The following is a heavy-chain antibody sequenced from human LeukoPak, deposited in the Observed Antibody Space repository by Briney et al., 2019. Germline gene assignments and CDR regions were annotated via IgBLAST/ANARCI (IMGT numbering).Heavy chain of an antibody. Sequence: PGGSLRLSCAASGFTFSGYAMNWVRQAPGKGLEWVSHIYSSDTTYADSVKGRFTISRDNAKNSLYLQMNGLRDEDTAVYYCARDLHYAFDIWGQGTMVTASS. CDR3: ARDLHYAFDI. CDR1: GFTFSGYA. J-gene: IGHJ3*02. D-gene: IGHD3-10*01. CDR2: IYSSDTT. V-gene: IGHV3-48*02.